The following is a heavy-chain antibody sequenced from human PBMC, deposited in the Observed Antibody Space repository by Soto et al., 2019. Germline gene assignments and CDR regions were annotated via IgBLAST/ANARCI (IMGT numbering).Heavy chain of an antibody. Sequence: QVQLVQSGAEVKKPGSSVKVSCKASGGTFSSYAISWVRQAPGQGLEWMGGIIPIFGTANYAQKFQGRVTITADESTSTAYMELSSLRAEETAVYYCARGRLRFLEWVPFDYWGQGTLVTVSS. D-gene: IGHD3-3*01. CDR3: ARGRLRFLEWVPFDY. J-gene: IGHJ4*02. V-gene: IGHV1-69*12. CDR2: IIPIFGTA. CDR1: GGTFSSYA.